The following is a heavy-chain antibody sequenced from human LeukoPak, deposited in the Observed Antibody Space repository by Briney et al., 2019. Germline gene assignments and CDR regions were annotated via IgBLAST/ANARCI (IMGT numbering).Heavy chain of an antibody. V-gene: IGHV3-30-3*01. CDR2: ISYDGSNK. D-gene: IGHD3-22*01. CDR1: GFTFSSYA. J-gene: IGHJ4*02. CDR3: ARTQDYYDSSGPLY. Sequence: GGSLRLSCAASGFTFSSYAMHWVRQAPGKGLEWVAVISYDGSNKYYADSVKGRFTISKDNSKNTLYLQMNSLSAEDTAVYYCARTQDYYDSSGPLYWGQGTLVTVSS.